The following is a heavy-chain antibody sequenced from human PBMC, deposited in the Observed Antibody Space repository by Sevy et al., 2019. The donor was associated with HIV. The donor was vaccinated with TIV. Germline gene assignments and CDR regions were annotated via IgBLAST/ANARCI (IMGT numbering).Heavy chain of an antibody. CDR2: ISGSGGST. CDR3: AKDSRESSGYNHDY. D-gene: IGHD6-19*01. V-gene: IGHV3-23*01. Sequence: GGSLRLSCAASGFTFSSYAMTLVRQAPGKGLEWVSVISGSGGSTNYADSVKGRFTISRDNSKNTLFLQMNSLRAEDTAVYYCAKDSRESSGYNHDYWGLGTLVTVSS. CDR1: GFTFSSYA. J-gene: IGHJ4*02.